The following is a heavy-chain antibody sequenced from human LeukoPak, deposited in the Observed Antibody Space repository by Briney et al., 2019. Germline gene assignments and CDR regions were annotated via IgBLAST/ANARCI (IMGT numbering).Heavy chain of an antibody. CDR3: ARLASSDGDAFDI. CDR2: IHYGGTT. Sequence: PSETLSLTCNVSGGSISSYYWSWIRQPPGKGLEWIGYIHYGGTTTYNPPLKSRVTISVDTSKNQFSLKLSSVTAADTAVYYCARLASSDGDAFDIWGQGTMVTVSS. D-gene: IGHD6-25*01. J-gene: IGHJ3*02. V-gene: IGHV4-59*08. CDR1: GGSISSYY.